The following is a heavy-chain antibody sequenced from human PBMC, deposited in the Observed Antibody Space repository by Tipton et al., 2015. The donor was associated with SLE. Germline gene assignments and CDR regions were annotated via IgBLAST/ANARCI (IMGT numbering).Heavy chain of an antibody. CDR1: GFTVSSNY. CDR2: IYSGGST. CDR3: ARIGSMAASPFDAFDI. Sequence: QLVQSGGGLVQPGGSLRLSCAASGFTVSSNYMSWVRQAPGKGLEWVSVIYSGGSTYYADSVKGRFTISRHNSKNTPYLQMNSLRAEDTAVYYCARIGSMAASPFDAFDIWGQGTMVTVSS. D-gene: IGHD1-26*01. J-gene: IGHJ3*02. V-gene: IGHV3-53*04.